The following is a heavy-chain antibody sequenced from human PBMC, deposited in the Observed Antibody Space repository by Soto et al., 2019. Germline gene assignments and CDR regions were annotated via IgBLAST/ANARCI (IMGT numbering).Heavy chain of an antibody. D-gene: IGHD6-13*01. Sequence: LSLTCSVSGGSISGSYWSWIRQSPGKGLEWLGYVYYTGSTNYSPSLRSRVSISVDTSKNEFSLRLSSVTAADTAVYFCERSVAAPGAHIASWGRGTQVTVS. J-gene: IGHJ4*02. CDR1: GGSISGSY. CDR3: ERSVAAPGAHIAS. CDR2: VYYTGST. V-gene: IGHV4-59*01.